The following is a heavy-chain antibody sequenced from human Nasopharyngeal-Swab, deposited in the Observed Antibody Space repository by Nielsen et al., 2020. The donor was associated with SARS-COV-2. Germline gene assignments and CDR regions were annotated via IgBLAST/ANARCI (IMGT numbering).Heavy chain of an antibody. D-gene: IGHD1-26*01. Sequence: WVRQAPGQGLEWMGIINPSGDTASYAQKFQGRVTMTGDTSTSTVYMELSSLRSEDTAVYYCAREDIVGPLLDYWGQGTLVTVSS. CDR2: INPSGDTA. J-gene: IGHJ4*02. V-gene: IGHV1-46*01. CDR3: AREDIVGPLLDY.